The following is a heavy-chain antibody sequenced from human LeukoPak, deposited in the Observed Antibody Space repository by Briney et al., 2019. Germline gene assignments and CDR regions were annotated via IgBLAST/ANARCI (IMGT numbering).Heavy chain of an antibody. CDR3: ARDSVSMITFGGVIPRPFDY. D-gene: IGHD3-16*02. CDR1: GYTFTSYG. CDR2: ISAYNGNT. Sequence: GASVKVSCKASGYTFTSYGISWVRQAPGRGLEWMGWISAYNGNTNYAQKLQGRVTMTTDTSTSTAYMELRSLRSDDTAVYYCARDSVSMITFGGVIPRPFDYWGQGTLVTVSS. J-gene: IGHJ4*02. V-gene: IGHV1-18*01.